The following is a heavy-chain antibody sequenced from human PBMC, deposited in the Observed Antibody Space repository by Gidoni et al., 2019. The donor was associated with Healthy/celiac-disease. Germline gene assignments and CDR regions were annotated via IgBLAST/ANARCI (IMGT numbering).Heavy chain of an antibody. CDR2: INHSGST. J-gene: IGHJ4*02. CDR1: GGSFSGYY. V-gene: IGHV4-34*01. Sequence: QVQLQQWGAGLLKPSETLSLPCAVYGGSFSGYYWSWIRQPPGKGLEWIGEINHSGSTNYNPSLKRRVTISVDTSKNQFSLKLSSVTAADTAVYYCAREGILTGYYWGQGTLVTVSS. CDR3: AREGILTGYY. D-gene: IGHD3-9*01.